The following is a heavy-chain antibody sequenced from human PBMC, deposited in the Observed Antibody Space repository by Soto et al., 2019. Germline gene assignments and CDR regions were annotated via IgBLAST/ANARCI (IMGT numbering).Heavy chain of an antibody. CDR3: AREHGHCSGGSCYSYYYYYGMDV. V-gene: IGHV3-7*01. J-gene: IGHJ6*02. Sequence: GGSLRLSCAASGFTFSSYWMSWVRQAPGKGLEGVANIKQDGSEKYYVDSVKGRFTISRDNAKNSLYLQMNSLRAEDTAVYYCAREHGHCSGGSCYSYYYYYGMDVWGQGTTVTVSS. CDR2: IKQDGSEK. CDR1: GFTFSSYW. D-gene: IGHD2-15*01.